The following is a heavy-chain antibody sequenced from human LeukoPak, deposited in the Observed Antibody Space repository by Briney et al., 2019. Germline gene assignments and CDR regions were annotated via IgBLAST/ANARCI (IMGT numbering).Heavy chain of an antibody. D-gene: IGHD1-1*01. V-gene: IGHV7-4-1*02. CDR3: ARDREGVLLKTKRPDGMDV. Sequence: ASVKVSCKASGYTFTSYATNWVRQAPGQGLEWMGRINTNTGNPTYAQGFTGRVVFSLDTSVSTAYLQISSLKAEDTAVYYCARDREGVLLKTKRPDGMDVWGQGTTVTVSS. CDR2: INTNTGNP. J-gene: IGHJ6*02. CDR1: GYTFTSYA.